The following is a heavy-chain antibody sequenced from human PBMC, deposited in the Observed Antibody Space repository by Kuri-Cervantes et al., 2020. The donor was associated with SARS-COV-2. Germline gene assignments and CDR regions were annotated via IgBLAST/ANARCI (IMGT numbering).Heavy chain of an antibody. CDR1: EFTFSSYG. CDR3: ARAPGGYCSGGSCHDDFDI. Sequence: GESLKISCVASEFTFSSYGMNWVRQAPGKGLEWVSVIYSGGSTYYAEAVKGRFTISRDNSKNTLYLQMNSLRAEETAVYYCARAPGGYCSGGSCHDDFDIWGQGTMVTVSS. D-gene: IGHD2-15*01. V-gene: IGHV3-66*01. CDR2: IYSGGST. J-gene: IGHJ3*02.